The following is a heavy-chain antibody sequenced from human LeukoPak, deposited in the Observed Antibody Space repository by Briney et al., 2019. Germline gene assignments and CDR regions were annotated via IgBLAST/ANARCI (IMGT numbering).Heavy chain of an antibody. D-gene: IGHD3-22*01. Sequence: SETLSLTCAVSGGSISSSNYYWGWIRQPPGKGLEWIGYIYYNGNTYYNPSLKSRLTISGDTSENQFSLKLSSVTAADTAVYYCVRNFDSYNAFDIWGQGTMVTVSS. CDR2: IYYNGNT. V-gene: IGHV4-31*11. CDR1: GGSISSSNYY. CDR3: VRNFDSYNAFDI. J-gene: IGHJ3*02.